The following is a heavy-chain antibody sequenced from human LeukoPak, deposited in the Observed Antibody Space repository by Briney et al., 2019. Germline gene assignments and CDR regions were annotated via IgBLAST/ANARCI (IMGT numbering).Heavy chain of an antibody. CDR1: GGTFSSYT. D-gene: IGHD6-13*01. J-gene: IGHJ3*02. Sequence: ASVKVSCEASGGTFSSYTIGWVRQAPGQGLEWMGGIIPIFGTTNYAQKFQGRVTLSADEPTSTAYMELTSLRSEDTAVYYCARLIPAGGTGDAFDIWGQGTMITVSS. CDR2: IIPIFGTT. V-gene: IGHV1-69*13. CDR3: ARLIPAGGTGDAFDI.